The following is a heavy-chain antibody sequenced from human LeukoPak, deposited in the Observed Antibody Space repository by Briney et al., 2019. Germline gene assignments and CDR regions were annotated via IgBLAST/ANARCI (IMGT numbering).Heavy chain of an antibody. CDR1: GGSISSSSYY. V-gene: IGHV4-39*01. J-gene: IGHJ4*02. CDR2: IYYSGST. Sequence: TSETLSLTCTVSGGSISSSSYYWGWIRQPPGKGLEWIGSIYYSGSTYYNPSLKSRVTISVDTSKNQFSLKLSSVTAADTAVYYCARFSLRDYYFDYWGQGTLVTVSS. D-gene: IGHD4-17*01. CDR3: ARFSLRDYYFDY.